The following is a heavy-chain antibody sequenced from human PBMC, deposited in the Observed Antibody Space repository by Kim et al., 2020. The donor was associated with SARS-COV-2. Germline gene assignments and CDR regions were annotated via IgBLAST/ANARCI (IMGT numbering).Heavy chain of an antibody. CDR1: GFTFDDYA. Sequence: GGSLRLFCAASGFTFDDYAMHWVRQAPGKGLEWVSGISWNSGSIGYADSVKGRFTISRDNAKNSLYLQMNSLRAEDTALYYCATGSTGMDVWGQGTTVTVSS. CDR3: ATGSTGMDV. V-gene: IGHV3-9*01. J-gene: IGHJ6*02. CDR2: ISWNSGSI.